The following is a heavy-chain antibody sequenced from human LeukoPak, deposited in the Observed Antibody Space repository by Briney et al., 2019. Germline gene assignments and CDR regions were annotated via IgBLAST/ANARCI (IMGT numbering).Heavy chain of an antibody. CDR3: ARDTLDYGDSSYYFDY. V-gene: IGHV3-66*01. D-gene: IGHD4-17*01. J-gene: IGHJ4*02. CDR2: IYSGGST. CDR1: GFTVSSNY. Sequence: GGSLRLSCAAFGFTVSSNYMSWVRQAPGKGLEWVSVIYSGGSTYYADSVKGRFTISRDNSKNTLYLQMNSLRAEDTAVYYCARDTLDYGDSSYYFDYWGQGTLVTVSS.